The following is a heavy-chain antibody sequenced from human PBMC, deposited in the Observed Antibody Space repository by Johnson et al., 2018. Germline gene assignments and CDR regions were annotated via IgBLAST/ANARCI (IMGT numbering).Heavy chain of an antibody. CDR2: ISYDGTNK. CDR3: ATELDYDGRVWLLNYGMDV. J-gene: IGHJ6*02. CDR1: GFIFSNYG. D-gene: IGHD3-22*01. V-gene: IGHV3-30*03. Sequence: QVQLVESGGGVVQPGRSLRLSCAASGFIFSNYGMHWARQAPGKGLEWVAIISYDGTNKYFGDFVTGRFTISRENSKNTLYLQLNNLRAEATAVYYCATELDYDGRVWLLNYGMDVWGQGTSVTVSS.